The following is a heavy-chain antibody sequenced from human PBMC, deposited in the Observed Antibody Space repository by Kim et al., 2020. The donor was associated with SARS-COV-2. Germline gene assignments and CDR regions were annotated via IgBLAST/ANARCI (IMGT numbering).Heavy chain of an antibody. Sequence: ASVKVSCKASGYTFSTYGISWVRQVAGRGLEWIGGSSVYNGDTIYAQKYQGRLTFTTERSSNMVYMELSSMNPDDSALDYCARGEEWLDTWGQGTLVSV. CDR1: GYTFSTYG. CDR3: ARGEEWLDT. CDR2: SSVYNGDT. V-gene: IGHV1-18*04. J-gene: IGHJ5*02.